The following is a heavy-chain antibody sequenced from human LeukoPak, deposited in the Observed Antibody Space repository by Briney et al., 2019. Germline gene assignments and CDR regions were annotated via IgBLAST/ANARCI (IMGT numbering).Heavy chain of an antibody. D-gene: IGHD3-9*01. V-gene: IGHV1-18*01. CDR1: GYTFTSYG. CDR3: ARDYYDILTGYAQFDY. CDR2: ISAYNGNT. J-gene: IGHJ4*02. Sequence: ASVKVSCKAFGYTFTSYGISWVRQAPGQGLEWMGWISAYNGNTNYAQKLQGRVTMTTDTSTSTAYMELRSLRSDDTAVYYCARDYYDILTGYAQFDYWGQGTLVTVSS.